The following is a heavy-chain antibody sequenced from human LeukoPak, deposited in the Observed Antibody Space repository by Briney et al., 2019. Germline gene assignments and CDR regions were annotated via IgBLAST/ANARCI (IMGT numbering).Heavy chain of an antibody. CDR2: IDPESGNT. CDR3: ARDRGGGGITGS. V-gene: IGHV1-18*04. CDR1: GYIFTGYY. J-gene: IGHJ4*02. Sequence: ASVKVSCKASGYIFTGYYMHWLRQAPGQGLEWMGWIDPESGNTNYAQKLQGRVTMTTDTSTSTAYMELRSLRSDDTAVYYCARDRGGGGITGSWGQGTLVTVSS. D-gene: IGHD1-20*01.